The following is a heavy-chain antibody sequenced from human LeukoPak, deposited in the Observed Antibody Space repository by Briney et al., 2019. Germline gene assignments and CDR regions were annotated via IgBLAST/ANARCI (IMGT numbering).Heavy chain of an antibody. CDR2: INHSGST. CDR3: TRGAHSSGYSHFDY. J-gene: IGHJ4*02. D-gene: IGHD3-22*01. CDR1: GGSISSSHW. Sequence: SGTLSLTCAVSGGSISSSHWWSWVRQPPGKGLEWIGEINHSGSTNYNPSLKSRVTISVDTSKNQFSLKLSSVTAADTAVYYCTRGAHSSGYSHFDYWGQGTLVTVSS. V-gene: IGHV4-4*02.